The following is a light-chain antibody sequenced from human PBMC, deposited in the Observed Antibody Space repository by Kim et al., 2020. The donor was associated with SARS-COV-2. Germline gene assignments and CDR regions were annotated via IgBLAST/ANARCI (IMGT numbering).Light chain of an antibody. J-gene: IGKJ2*01. Sequence: DIQLTQSPSSLSASVGDRVTITCQASQDISHFLNWYQQKPGKAPKLLIYSATNLETGVPSRFSGSGSGTNFTFTISSLRPEDIATYYCQQYDNFPMYTFGQGTKLEI. V-gene: IGKV1-33*01. CDR1: QDISHF. CDR3: QQYDNFPMYT. CDR2: SAT.